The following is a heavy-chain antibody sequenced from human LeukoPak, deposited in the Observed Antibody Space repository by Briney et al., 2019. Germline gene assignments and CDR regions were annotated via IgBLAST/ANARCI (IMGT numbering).Heavy chain of an antibody. CDR3: ARDVDPKRLYYDSSGYYPNFDY. J-gene: IGHJ4*02. D-gene: IGHD3-22*01. CDR2: INAGNGNT. CDR1: GYTFTSYA. Sequence: SVKVSCKASGYTFTSYAVHWVRQAPGQRLEWMGWINAGNGNTKYSQKFQGRVTITRDTSASTAYMELSSLRSEDTAVYYCARDVDPKRLYYDSSGYYPNFDYWGQGTLVTVSS. V-gene: IGHV1-3*01.